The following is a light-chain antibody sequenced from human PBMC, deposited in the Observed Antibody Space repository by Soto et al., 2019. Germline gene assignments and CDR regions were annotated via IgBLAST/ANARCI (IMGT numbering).Light chain of an antibody. CDR1: QSVSSN. Sequence: EIVMTQSPATLSVSPGERATLSCRASQSVSSNLAWYQQKPGQAPRLLIYGASTRATGIPVRFSGSGSGTEFTLTISSLQSEDFAVYYCQQYNNWPPAGTFGQGTKVEIK. J-gene: IGKJ1*01. CDR3: QQYNNWPPAGT. CDR2: GAS. V-gene: IGKV3-15*01.